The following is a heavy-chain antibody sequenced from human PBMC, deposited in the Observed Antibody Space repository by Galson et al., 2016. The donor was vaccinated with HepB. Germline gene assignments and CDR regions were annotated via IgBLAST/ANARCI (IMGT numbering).Heavy chain of an antibody. CDR1: GYSFISYW. CDR3: ARLVSSYYNWFDS. CDR2: IFPGDSDT. Sequence: QSGAEVKKPGESLKISCKGSGYSFISYWIGWVRQMPGKGLEWMGIIFPGDSDTRYSPSFQGQVTISVDKSTSTAYLQWSSLQASDSAMYYCARLVSSYYNWFDSWGQGTRVTVSS. D-gene: IGHD5-18*01. J-gene: IGHJ5*01. V-gene: IGHV5-51*01.